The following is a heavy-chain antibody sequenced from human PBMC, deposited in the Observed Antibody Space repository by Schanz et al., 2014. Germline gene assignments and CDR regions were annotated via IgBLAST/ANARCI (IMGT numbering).Heavy chain of an antibody. Sequence: QVQLVESGGGVVQPGRSLRLSCAASGFSFDKYGMHWVRQAPGKGLEWVGVIWYDGSKTYYADSVRGRFPISRDNSKNTLYLQMNSLRAEDTAVYYCAKGSMAARPLLPTDYYFYGTDIWGQGTTVTVSS. J-gene: IGHJ6*02. CDR1: GFSFDKYG. D-gene: IGHD6-6*01. CDR2: IWYDGSKT. V-gene: IGHV3-33*06. CDR3: AKGSMAARPLLPTDYYFYGTDI.